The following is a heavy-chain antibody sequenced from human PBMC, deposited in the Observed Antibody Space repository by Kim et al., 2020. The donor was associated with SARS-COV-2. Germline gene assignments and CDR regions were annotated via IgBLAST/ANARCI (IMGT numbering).Heavy chain of an antibody. D-gene: IGHD3-22*01. CDR1: GYTLTELS. V-gene: IGHV1-24*01. J-gene: IGHJ4*02. CDR3: ATLTYYYDISGYEYYFDY. Sequence: ASVKVSCKVSGYTLTELSMHWVRQAPGKGLEWMGGFDPEDGETIYAQKFQGRVTMTEDTSTDTAYMELSSLRSEDTAVYYCATLTYYYDISGYEYYFDYWGQGTLVTVSS. CDR2: FDPEDGET.